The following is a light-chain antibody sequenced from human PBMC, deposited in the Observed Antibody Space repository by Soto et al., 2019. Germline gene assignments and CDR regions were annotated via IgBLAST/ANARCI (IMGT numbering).Light chain of an antibody. Sequence: QSALTQPPSASGSPGQSVTISCTGTSSDVGGYNYVSWYQHHPCKAPKLIIYEVYKRPSGVPDRFSGSKSGNTAALTVSGLQAEDEADYYCSSYVGTNSYVFGTGTKLTVL. CDR1: SSDVGGYNY. CDR3: SSYVGTNSYV. V-gene: IGLV2-8*01. J-gene: IGLJ1*01. CDR2: EVY.